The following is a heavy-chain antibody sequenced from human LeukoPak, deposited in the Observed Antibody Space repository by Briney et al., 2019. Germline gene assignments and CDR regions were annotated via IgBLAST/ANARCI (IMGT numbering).Heavy chain of an antibody. Sequence: PLETLSLTCTVSGGSISGSTYYWGWVRQPPGKGLEWIGSVYYSGSTYYNPSLKSRLTISVDTTKNQFSLKLSSVTAADTAVYYCAATSGGWGQGTLVTVSS. CDR2: VYYSGST. D-gene: IGHD3-10*01. CDR3: AATSGG. J-gene: IGHJ4*02. V-gene: IGHV4-39*07. CDR1: GGSISGSTYY.